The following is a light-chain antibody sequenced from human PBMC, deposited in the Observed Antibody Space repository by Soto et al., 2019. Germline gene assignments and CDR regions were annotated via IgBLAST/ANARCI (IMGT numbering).Light chain of an antibody. J-gene: IGKJ1*01. CDR3: QQYNSYPWT. CDR1: QSISRW. Sequence: DIQMTQSPSTLSASVGDRVTITCRASQSISRWLACYQQKPGKAPKVLIYDVSSLESGVPSRFSGSGSGTEFTLTISRLQPDDFATCYCQQYNSYPWTFGQGTKVEIK. CDR2: DVS. V-gene: IGKV1-5*01.